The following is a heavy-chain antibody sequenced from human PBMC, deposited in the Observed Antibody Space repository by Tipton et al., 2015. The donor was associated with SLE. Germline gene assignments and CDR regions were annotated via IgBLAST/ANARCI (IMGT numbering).Heavy chain of an antibody. CDR1: GFTFSSYA. Sequence: SLSLSCAASGFTFSSYAMTWVRQAPGKGLEWVSAISGSGGSTYFADSVKGRFTLSRDNSKNTLYLQMNSLRAEDMAVYYCARSAAAGYYFDYWGQGTLVTVSS. J-gene: IGHJ4*02. CDR3: ARSAAAGYYFDY. V-gene: IGHV3-23*01. CDR2: ISGSGGST. D-gene: IGHD6-13*01.